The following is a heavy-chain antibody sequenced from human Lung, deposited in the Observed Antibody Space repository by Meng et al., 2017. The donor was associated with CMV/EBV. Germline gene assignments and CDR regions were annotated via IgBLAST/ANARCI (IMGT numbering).Heavy chain of an antibody. V-gene: IGHV3-7*01. J-gene: IGHJ6*02. Sequence: GEXXTISCAASGFTFSSYWMCWVRQAPGKGLEWVANIKQDGSEKYYVDSVKGRFTISRDNAKNSLYLQMNSLRAEDTAVYYCARDQRPEYYDFWSGYLGKGGYYGMDVWXQGTXVTVSS. CDR2: IKQDGSEK. CDR3: ARDQRPEYYDFWSGYLGKGGYYGMDV. D-gene: IGHD3-3*01. CDR1: GFTFSSYW.